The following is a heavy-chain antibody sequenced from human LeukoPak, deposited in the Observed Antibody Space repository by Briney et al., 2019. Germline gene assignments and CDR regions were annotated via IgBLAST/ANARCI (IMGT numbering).Heavy chain of an antibody. CDR3: ARRVVPAAHYYYYYMDV. D-gene: IGHD2-2*01. CDR1: GGSISSSSYY. V-gene: IGHV4-39*01. J-gene: IGHJ6*03. Sequence: PSGTLSLTCTVSGGSISSSSYYWGWIRQPPGKGLEWIGSIYYSGSTYYNPSLKSRVTISVDTSKNQFSLKLSSVTAADTAVYYCARRVVPAAHYYYYYMDVWGKGTTVTVSS. CDR2: IYYSGST.